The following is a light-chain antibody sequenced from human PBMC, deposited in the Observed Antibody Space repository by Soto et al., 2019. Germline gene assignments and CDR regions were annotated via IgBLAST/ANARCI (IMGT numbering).Light chain of an antibody. CDR1: DSNIGRNV. CDR3: AAWDDSLSGHYV. J-gene: IGLJ1*01. V-gene: IGLV1-47*01. CDR2: RSD. Sequence: QSVLTQPPSASGTPGQRVTISCPGSDSNIGRNVVYWYQQLPGTAPKLLVYRSDQRPSGVPDRFSGSKSDTSASLAISGLRPEDEADYYCAAWDDSLSGHYVFGTGTKVTVL.